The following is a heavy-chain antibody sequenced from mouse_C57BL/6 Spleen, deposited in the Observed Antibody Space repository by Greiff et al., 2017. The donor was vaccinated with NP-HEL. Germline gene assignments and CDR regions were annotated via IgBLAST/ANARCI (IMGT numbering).Heavy chain of an antibody. J-gene: IGHJ4*01. CDR3: AREGLYYGNYNEAMDY. CDR2: ISSGSSTI. D-gene: IGHD2-1*01. CDR1: GFTFSDYG. Sequence: EVKLMESGGGLVKPGGSLKLSCAASGFTFSDYGMHWVRQAPEKGLEWVAYISSGSSTIYYADTVKGRFTISRDNAKNTLFLQMTSLRSEDTAMYYCAREGLYYGNYNEAMDYWGQGTSVTVSS. V-gene: IGHV5-17*01.